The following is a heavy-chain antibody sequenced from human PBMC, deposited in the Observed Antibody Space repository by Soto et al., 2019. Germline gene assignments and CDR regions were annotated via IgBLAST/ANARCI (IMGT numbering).Heavy chain of an antibody. V-gene: IGHV4-31*03. J-gene: IGHJ6*02. Sequence: SETLSLTCTVSGGSISSCGYYWSWIRQHPGKGLEWIGYIYYSGSTYYNPSLKSRVTISVDTSKNQFSLKLSSVPAADTAGYYCARVPEGDFCSGQRGYYYYYGMXVWGQGTTVXVSS. CDR3: ARVPEGDFCSGQRGYYYYYGMXV. CDR1: GGSISSCGYY. CDR2: IYYSGST. D-gene: IGHD3-3*01.